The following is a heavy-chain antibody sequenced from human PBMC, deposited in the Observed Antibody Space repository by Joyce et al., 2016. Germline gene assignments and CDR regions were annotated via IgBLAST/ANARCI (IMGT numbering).Heavy chain of an antibody. CDR2: IKQEGSEK. D-gene: IGHD3-22*01. CDR3: ARDIFYYDSSGYLY. J-gene: IGHJ4*02. V-gene: IGHV3-7*01. CDR1: GFTFSNYW. Sequence: EVQLVESGGGLVQPGGSLTLSCEASGFTFSNYWMNWVRQAPGKGLEWVGNIKQEGSEKYYVDSVKGRFTISRDNAKNSLYLQMNSLRAEDTAVYYCARDIFYYDSSGYLYWGQGTLVAVSS.